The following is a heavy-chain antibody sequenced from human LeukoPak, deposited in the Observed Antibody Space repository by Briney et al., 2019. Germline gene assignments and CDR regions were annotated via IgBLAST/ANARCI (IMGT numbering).Heavy chain of an antibody. D-gene: IGHD5-12*01. CDR1: GFTFSSYW. CDR2: INSDGSIT. CDR3: ARVRATFSPHFDN. J-gene: IGHJ4*02. Sequence: PGGSLRLSCAASGFTFSSYWMHWVRQAPGKGLMWVSRINSDGSITNYADSVKGRFTISRDNAKNTLYLQMNSLRAEDTAVYYCARVRATFSPHFDNWGRGTLVTVSS. V-gene: IGHV3-74*01.